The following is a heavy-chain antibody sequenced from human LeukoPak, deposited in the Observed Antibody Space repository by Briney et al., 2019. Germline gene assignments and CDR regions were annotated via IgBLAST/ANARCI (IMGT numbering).Heavy chain of an antibody. D-gene: IGHD3-9*01. V-gene: IGHV3-23*01. CDR2: IRRSGENT. CDR1: GFTFSSYD. CDR3: AKDYSDILTGYPYYYMDV. Sequence: GGSLRLSCAASGFTFSSYDMSWVRQAPGRGLEWVSSIRRSGENTYYGDAVKGRFTISRDNSKNTVYLQMNSLRVEDTAVYYCAKDYSDILTGYPYYYMDVWGKGTTVTISS. J-gene: IGHJ6*03.